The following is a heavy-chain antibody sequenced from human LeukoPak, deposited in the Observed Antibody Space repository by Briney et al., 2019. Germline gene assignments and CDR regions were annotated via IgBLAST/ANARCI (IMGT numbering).Heavy chain of an antibody. Sequence: SETLSLTCTVTGGSISGQYWSLIRQPPGKGLEWIGYIYYTGITKYNPSLKSRVTISVDTSKNQFSLRLTSVTAADTAVYYCARVSFHYHSGNYGWYFDSWGQGTLVTVSS. D-gene: IGHD3-10*01. V-gene: IGHV4-59*11. CDR3: ARVSFHYHSGNYGWYFDS. CDR1: GGSISGQY. CDR2: IYYTGIT. J-gene: IGHJ4*02.